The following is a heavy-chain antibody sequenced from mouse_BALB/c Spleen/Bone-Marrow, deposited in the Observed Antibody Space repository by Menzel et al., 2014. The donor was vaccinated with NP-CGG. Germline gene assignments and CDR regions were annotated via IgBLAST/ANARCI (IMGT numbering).Heavy chain of an antibody. D-gene: IGHD2-3*01. V-gene: IGHV1-63*01. CDR2: IYPGSGNT. J-gene: IGHJ3*01. Sequence: VQLVESGAELVRPGTSVKISCKASGYAFTNYWLGWVKQRPGHGLEWIGDIYPGSGNTYYNEKFKGKATLTADKSSSTVYMQLSSLTSEVCGVFFCARLRGYSQAWFAYWGQGTLVTVSA. CDR3: ARLRGYSQAWFAY. CDR1: GYAFTNYW.